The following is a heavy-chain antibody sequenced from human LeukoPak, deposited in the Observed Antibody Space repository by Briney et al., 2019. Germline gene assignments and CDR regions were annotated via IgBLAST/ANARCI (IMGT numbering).Heavy chain of an antibody. CDR2: ISADNGNT. Sequence: ASVKVSCTASGYTFTSYGISWVRQAPGQGLEWMGWISADNGNTNYAQKLQGRVTMTTDTSTSTAYMELRSLRSDDTAVYYCARVSYYYYGMDVWGKGTTVTVSS. V-gene: IGHV1-18*01. J-gene: IGHJ6*04. CDR1: GYTFTSYG. CDR3: ARVSYYYYGMDV.